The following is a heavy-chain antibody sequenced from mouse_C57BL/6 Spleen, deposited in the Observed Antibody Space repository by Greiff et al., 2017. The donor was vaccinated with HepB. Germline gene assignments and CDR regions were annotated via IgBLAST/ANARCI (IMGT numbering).Heavy chain of an antibody. V-gene: IGHV3-6*01. J-gene: IGHJ3*01. CDR3: GRRDSNVRFDY. Sequence: EVQLKESGPGLVKPSQSLSLTCSVTGYSITSGYYWNWIRQFPGNKLEWIGYISYDGSNNYNPSLKNRISITLDTSKNQFFRKLKYVTTEDTATYYCGRRDSNVRFDYWGQGTLVTVSA. CDR1: GYSITSGYY. D-gene: IGHD2-5*01. CDR2: ISYDGSN.